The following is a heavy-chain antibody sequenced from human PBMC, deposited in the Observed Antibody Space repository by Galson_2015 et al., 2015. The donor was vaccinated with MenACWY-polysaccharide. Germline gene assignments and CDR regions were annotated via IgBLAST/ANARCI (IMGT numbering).Heavy chain of an antibody. V-gene: IGHV3-7*01. J-gene: IGHJ6*02. CDR1: GFTFKNYW. CDR3: ARGHYGMDV. Sequence: SLRLSCAVSGFTFKNYWMSWVRQAPGKGLKWVANIKKDGSEKYCVDSVKGRFTISRDNSRSSLYLQMNGLRAEDTAVYYCARGHYGMDVWGQGTTVTVS. CDR2: IKKDGSEK.